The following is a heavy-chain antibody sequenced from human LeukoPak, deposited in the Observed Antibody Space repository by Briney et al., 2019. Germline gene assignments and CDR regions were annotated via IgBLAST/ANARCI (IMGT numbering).Heavy chain of an antibody. Sequence: SETLSLTCTVSGYSISSGYYWGWIRQPPGKGLEWIGSIYHSGSTYYNPSLKSRVTISVDTSKNQFSLRLSSVTAADTAVYYCARGVEYSGYEKTLFDYWGQGTLVTVSS. J-gene: IGHJ4*02. CDR3: ARGVEYSGYEKTLFDY. CDR1: GYSISSGYY. CDR2: IYHSGST. V-gene: IGHV4-38-2*02. D-gene: IGHD5-12*01.